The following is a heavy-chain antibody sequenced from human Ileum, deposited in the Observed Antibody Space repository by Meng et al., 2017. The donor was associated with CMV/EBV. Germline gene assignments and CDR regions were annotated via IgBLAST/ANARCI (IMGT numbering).Heavy chain of an antibody. J-gene: IGHJ4*02. Sequence: GFTFSSYSIHWVRQAPGKGLEWVAVIWYDGINKYYADSVKGRFTISRDNSKNRLYLQMNSLRAEDTAVYYCARGSYYGSGALYYFDYWGQGTLVTVSS. CDR3: ARGSYYGSGALYYFDY. CDR2: IWYDGINK. CDR1: GFTFSSYS. V-gene: IGHV3-33*01. D-gene: IGHD3-10*01.